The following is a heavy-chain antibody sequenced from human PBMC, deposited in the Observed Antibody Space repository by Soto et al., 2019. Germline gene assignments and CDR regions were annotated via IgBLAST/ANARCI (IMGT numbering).Heavy chain of an antibody. D-gene: IGHD4-4*01. CDR1: GCSGASSVDY. V-gene: IGHV4-39*01. Sequence: ADTLSLTCTLSGCSGASSVDYLGWIRPSPGKGLEWIGSVYYRGRSYSKSSVKSRVTISVDTSKNQFSLNLNSVTASDTAVYFCVSQRTTVITQDYFDYWGPGALVTVSS. CDR3: VSQRTTVITQDYFDY. CDR2: VYYRGRS. J-gene: IGHJ4*02.